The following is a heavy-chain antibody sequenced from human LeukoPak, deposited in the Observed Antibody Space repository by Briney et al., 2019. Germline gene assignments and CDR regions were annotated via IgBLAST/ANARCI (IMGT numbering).Heavy chain of an antibody. CDR2: ISYDGSNK. V-gene: IGHV3-30-3*01. CDR3: ARADLPYYYYMDV. CDR1: GFTFSSYA. Sequence: GGSLILSCAASGFTFSSYAMHWVRQAPGKGLEWVAVISYDGSNKYYADSVKGRFTISRDNSKNTLYLQMNSLRAEDTAVYYCARADLPYYYYMDVWGRGTTVTVSS. J-gene: IGHJ6*03. D-gene: IGHD3-3*01.